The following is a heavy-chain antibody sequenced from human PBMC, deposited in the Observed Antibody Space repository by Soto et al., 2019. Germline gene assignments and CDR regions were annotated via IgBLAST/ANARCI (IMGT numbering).Heavy chain of an antibody. J-gene: IGHJ6*02. CDR2: IYYSGST. Sequence: SETLSLTCTVSGGSISSYYWSWIRQPPGKGLAWIGYIYYSGSTNYNPSLKSRVTISVDTSKNQFSLKLSSVTAADTAVYYCARALGYCSGGSCPNLYYYGMDVWGQGTTVTVSS. D-gene: IGHD2-15*01. V-gene: IGHV4-59*01. CDR1: GGSISSYY. CDR3: ARALGYCSGGSCPNLYYYGMDV.